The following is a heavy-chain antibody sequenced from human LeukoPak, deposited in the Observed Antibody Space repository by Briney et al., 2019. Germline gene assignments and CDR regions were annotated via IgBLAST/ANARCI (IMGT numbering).Heavy chain of an antibody. CDR2: INPNSGGT. V-gene: IGHV1-2*02. J-gene: IGHJ3*02. CDR3: ARAYYYDSSGYYPPHAFDI. D-gene: IGHD3-22*01. Sequence: ASVKVSCKASGYTFTGYYMHWVRQAPGQGLEWMGWINPNSGGTNYAQKFQGRVTMTRDTSISTAYMELSRLRSDDTAVYYCARAYYYDSSGYYPPHAFDIWGQGTMVTVSS. CDR1: GYTFTGYY.